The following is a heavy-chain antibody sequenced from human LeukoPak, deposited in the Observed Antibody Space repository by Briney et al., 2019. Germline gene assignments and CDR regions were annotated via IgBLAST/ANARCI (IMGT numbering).Heavy chain of an antibody. J-gene: IGHJ2*01. Sequence: PGGSLRLSCAASRFTFSSYAMNWVRQAPGKGLEWVSGISGSGGSKYYADSVKGRFTISRDNSKNTLFLHMNTLRAEDTAIYYCAKDRTVGASYWYFDLWGRGTLVTVSS. CDR1: RFTFSSYA. CDR2: ISGSGGSK. V-gene: IGHV3-23*01. D-gene: IGHD1-26*01. CDR3: AKDRTVGASYWYFDL.